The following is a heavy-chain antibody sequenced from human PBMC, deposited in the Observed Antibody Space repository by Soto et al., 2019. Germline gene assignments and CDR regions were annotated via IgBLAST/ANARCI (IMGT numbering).Heavy chain of an antibody. V-gene: IGHV1-58*02. J-gene: IGHJ6*02. Sequence: SVKVSCKASVYTFNSYGISWVRQAHEQRLEWIGWIVVGSGNTNYAQKFQERVTITRDMSTSTAYMELSSLRSEDTAVYYCAAGQYCSSTSCYKHPYYYYGMDVWGQGTTVTVSS. CDR1: VYTFNSYG. CDR2: IVVGSGNT. CDR3: AAGQYCSSTSCYKHPYYYYGMDV. D-gene: IGHD2-2*02.